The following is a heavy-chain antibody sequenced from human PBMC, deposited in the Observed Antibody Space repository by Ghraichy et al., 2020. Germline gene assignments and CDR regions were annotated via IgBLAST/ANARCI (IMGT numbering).Heavy chain of an antibody. CDR2: ISYDGSNKYDGSNK. V-gene: IGHV3-30*18. CDR1: GFIFSTYG. Sequence: GGSLRLSCAASGFIFSTYGMHWVRQAPGKGLEWVAVISYDGSNKYDGSNKYYADSVKGRFTISRDNSKNTLYLQMNSLRIEDTAVYYCAKDQSSYQLVYGTYYYYGMDVWGQGTTVTVSS. J-gene: IGHJ6*02. D-gene: IGHD2-2*02. CDR3: AKDQSSYQLVYGTYYYYGMDV.